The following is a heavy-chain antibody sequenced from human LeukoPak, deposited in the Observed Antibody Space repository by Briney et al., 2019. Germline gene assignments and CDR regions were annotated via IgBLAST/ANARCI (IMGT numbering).Heavy chain of an antibody. CDR2: IYYSGST. Sequence: SETLSLTCTVSGGSISSYYWSWIRQPPGKGLEWIGYIYYSGSTNYNPSLKSRVTISVDTSKNQFSLKLSSVTAADTAVYYCARHQFWSGYNDAFEIWGQGTMVTVSS. V-gene: IGHV4-59*01. CDR3: ARHQFWSGYNDAFEI. CDR1: GGSISSYY. J-gene: IGHJ3*02. D-gene: IGHD3-3*01.